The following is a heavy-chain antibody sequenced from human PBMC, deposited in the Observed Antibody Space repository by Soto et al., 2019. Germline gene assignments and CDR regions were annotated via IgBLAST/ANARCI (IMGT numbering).Heavy chain of an antibody. Sequence: GGSLRLSCAASGFTFSGKTMYWVRQAPGKGLEWVSSISSSSSYIYYADSVKGRFTISRDNAKNSLYLQMNSLRAEDTAVYYCARDKGCSGGSCYDAFDIWGQGTMVTVSS. CDR3: ARDKGCSGGSCYDAFDI. J-gene: IGHJ3*02. V-gene: IGHV3-21*01. CDR2: ISSSSSYI. D-gene: IGHD2-15*01. CDR1: GFTFSGKT.